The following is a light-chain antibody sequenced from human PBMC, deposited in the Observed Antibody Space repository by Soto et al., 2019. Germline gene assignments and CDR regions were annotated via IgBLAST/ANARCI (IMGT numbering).Light chain of an antibody. Sequence: EIALTQSPATLSLSPGERATLYCRASQSVSRYLAWYQQKPGQAPRLLIYDASNRATGIPARFSGSGSGTDFTLTISSLEPEDFALYYCQQRGNWPSFGGGTKVDIK. J-gene: IGKJ4*01. CDR1: QSVSRY. CDR3: QQRGNWPS. CDR2: DAS. V-gene: IGKV3-11*01.